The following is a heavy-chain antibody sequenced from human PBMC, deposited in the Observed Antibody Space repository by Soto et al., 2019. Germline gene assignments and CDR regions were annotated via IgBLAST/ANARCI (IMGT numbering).Heavy chain of an antibody. CDR3: ARTYYYDSSGYPRPYFDY. CDR2: IYNSGST. D-gene: IGHD3-22*01. V-gene: IGHV4-30-2*01. CDR1: GGYISGGYYS. J-gene: IGHJ4*02. Sequence: SETLSLTCAVSGGYISGGYYSWSWIRQPPGKGLEWIGFIYNSGSTYYNSSLKSRVTISVDRSKNHFFLNLTSVTAADTAVYYCARTYYYDSSGYPRPYFDYWGQGTLVTVSS.